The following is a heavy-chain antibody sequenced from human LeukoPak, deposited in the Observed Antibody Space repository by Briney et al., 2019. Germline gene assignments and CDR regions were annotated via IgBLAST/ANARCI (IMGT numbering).Heavy chain of an antibody. Sequence: PSQTLSLTCTVSGGSISSGGYYWSWIRQPPGKGLEWIGYIYHSGSTYYNPSLKSRVTISVDRSKNQFSLKLSSVTAADTAVYYCARDNEDDLNYWYFDLWGRGTLVTVSS. V-gene: IGHV4-30-2*01. D-gene: IGHD1-1*01. CDR1: GGSISSGGYY. CDR3: ARDNEDDLNYWYFDL. J-gene: IGHJ2*01. CDR2: IYHSGST.